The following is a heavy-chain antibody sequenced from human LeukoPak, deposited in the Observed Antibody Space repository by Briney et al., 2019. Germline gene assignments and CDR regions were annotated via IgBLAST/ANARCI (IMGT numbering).Heavy chain of an antibody. CDR1: GYTFTSYY. V-gene: IGHV1-46*01. CDR3: ARGPPESVWGSYRSENWFDP. J-gene: IGHJ5*02. D-gene: IGHD3-16*02. Sequence: ASVKVSCKASGYTFTSYYMHWVRQAPGQGLEWMGFINPSGNLTIYAQKFQGRFTMTRDTSTSTVYMELSSLRSEDTAVYYCARGPPESVWGSYRSENWFDPWGQGTLVTVSS. CDR2: INPSGNLT.